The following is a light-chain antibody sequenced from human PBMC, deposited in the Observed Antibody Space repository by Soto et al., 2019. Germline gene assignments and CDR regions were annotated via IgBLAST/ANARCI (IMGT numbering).Light chain of an antibody. CDR1: ESVSSSY. CDR3: QQYGSSPRT. V-gene: IGKV3-20*01. J-gene: IGKJ1*01. Sequence: EIVLTQSPGTLSLSPGERATLSCRASESVSSSYLAWYQQKPGQAPRLLIYGASSRATGIPDRFSGSGSGTDFTLTIGRLEPEDFAVYYCQQYGSSPRTFGQGTKVDI. CDR2: GAS.